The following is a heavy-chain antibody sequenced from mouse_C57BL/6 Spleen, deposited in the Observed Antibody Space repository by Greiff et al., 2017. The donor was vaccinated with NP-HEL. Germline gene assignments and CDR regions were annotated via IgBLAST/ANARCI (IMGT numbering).Heavy chain of an antibody. J-gene: IGHJ3*01. Sequence: EVNLVESGGGLVQPKGSLKLSCAASGFSFNTYAMNWVRQAPGKGLEWVARIRSKSNNYATYYADSVKDRFTISRDDSESMLYLKMNNLKTEDTAMYYCVRHERQLRLEAAWFAYWGQGTLVTVSA. V-gene: IGHV10-1*01. D-gene: IGHD3-2*02. CDR2: IRSKSNNYAT. CDR1: GFSFNTYA. CDR3: VRHERQLRLEAAWFAY.